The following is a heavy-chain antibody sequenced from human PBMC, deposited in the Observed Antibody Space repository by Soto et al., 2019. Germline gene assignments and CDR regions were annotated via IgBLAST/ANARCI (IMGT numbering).Heavy chain of an antibody. CDR3: ARDTPPTDY. CDR2: ISAYNTNT. Sequence: QVQLLQSGAEVKKHGASVKVSCKTSGYTFTSYHISWVRQAPGQGLEWMGWISAYNTNTNSAQKVQGRVTMTTDTITSTAYMELRSLRSDDTAVYYCARDTPPTDYWGHGTLGTVSS. V-gene: IGHV1-18*01. J-gene: IGHJ4*01. CDR1: GYTFTSYH.